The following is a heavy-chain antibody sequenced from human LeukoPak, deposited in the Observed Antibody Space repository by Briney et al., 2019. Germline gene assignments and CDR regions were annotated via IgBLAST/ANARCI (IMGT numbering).Heavy chain of an antibody. V-gene: IGHV1-69*04. Sequence: ASVKVSCKASGGTFSSYAISWVRQAPGQGLEWMGRIIPILGIANYAQKFQGRVTITADKSTSTAYMELRSLRSDDTAVYYCARDPRGGPLKYWGQGTLVTVSS. CDR3: ARDPRGGPLKY. CDR2: IIPILGIA. D-gene: IGHD3-16*01. J-gene: IGHJ4*02. CDR1: GGTFSSYA.